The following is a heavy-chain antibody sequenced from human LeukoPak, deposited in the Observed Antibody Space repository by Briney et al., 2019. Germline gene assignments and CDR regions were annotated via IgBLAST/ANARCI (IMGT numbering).Heavy chain of an antibody. CDR3: ASSISNYYGSGSYNYYGMDV. J-gene: IGHJ6*02. D-gene: IGHD3-10*01. V-gene: IGHV3-11*01. CDR1: GFTFSDYY. Sequence: SGGSLRLSCAASGFTFSDYYMSWIRQAPGKGLEWVSYISSSGSTIYYADSVKGRFTISRDNAKNSLYLQMNSLRAEDTAVYYCASSISNYYGSGSYNYYGMDVWGQGTTVTVSS. CDR2: ISSSGSTI.